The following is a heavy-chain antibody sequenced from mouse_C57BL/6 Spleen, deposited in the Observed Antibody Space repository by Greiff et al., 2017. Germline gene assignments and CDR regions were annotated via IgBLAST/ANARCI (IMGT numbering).Heavy chain of an antibody. CDR3: ARTPLDGYYVYYFDY. CDR1: GYTFTSYW. D-gene: IGHD2-3*01. CDR2: IYPSDSET. J-gene: IGHJ2*01. Sequence: QVQLQQPGAELVRPGSSVKLSCKASGYTFTSYWMDWVKQRPGQGLEWIGNIYPSDSETHYNQKFKDKATLTVDKSSSTAYMQLSSLTSEDSAVYYCARTPLDGYYVYYFDYRGQGTTLTVSS. V-gene: IGHV1-61*01.